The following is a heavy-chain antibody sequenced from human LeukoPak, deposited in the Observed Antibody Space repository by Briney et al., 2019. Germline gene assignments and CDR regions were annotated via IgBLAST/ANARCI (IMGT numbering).Heavy chain of an antibody. CDR2: VYSGGET. CDR3: ARGGIAARPSDS. Sequence: GGSLRLSCAASGFTVSSDYITWLRQAPGKGLEWVSVVYSGGETYYAESVKGRFTVSRDNSKNTVYLQMNSLRAEDTAVYFCARGGIAARPSDSWGQGTLVTVSS. CDR1: GFTVSSDY. V-gene: IGHV3-66*01. J-gene: IGHJ4*02. D-gene: IGHD6-6*01.